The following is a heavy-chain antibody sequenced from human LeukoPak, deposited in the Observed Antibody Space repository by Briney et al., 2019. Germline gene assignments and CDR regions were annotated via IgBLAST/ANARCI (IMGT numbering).Heavy chain of an antibody. J-gene: IGHJ4*02. Sequence: GGSLRLSCAASGFTFSNYWMSWVRQAPGKGLEGVANVKQDGSEKYYVDSVKGRFTISRDNAKNSLYLQVNSLRAEDTAVYYCARRRCSSTSCFFDYWGQGTLVTVSS. V-gene: IGHV3-7*01. CDR3: ARRRCSSTSCFFDY. CDR1: GFTFSNYW. CDR2: VKQDGSEK. D-gene: IGHD2-2*01.